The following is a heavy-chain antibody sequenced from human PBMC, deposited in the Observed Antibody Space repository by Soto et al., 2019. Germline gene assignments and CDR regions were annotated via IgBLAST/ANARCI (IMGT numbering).Heavy chain of an antibody. CDR2: IRSKANSYAT. V-gene: IGHV3-73*02. J-gene: IGHJ6*02. CDR3: TRPLVVPAASNEVYDYYGMDV. Sequence: EVQLVESGGGLVQPGGSLKLSCAASGFTFSGSAMHWVRQASGKGLEWVGRIRSKANSYATAYAASVKGRFTISRDDSKNTAYLQMNSLKTEDTAVYYCTRPLVVPAASNEVYDYYGMDVWGQGTTVTVSS. CDR1: GFTFSGSA. D-gene: IGHD2-2*01.